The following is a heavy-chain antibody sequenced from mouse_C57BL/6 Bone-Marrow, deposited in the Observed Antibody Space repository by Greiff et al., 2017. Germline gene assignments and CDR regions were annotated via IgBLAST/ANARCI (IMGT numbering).Heavy chain of an antibody. CDR2: IHPNSGST. V-gene: IGHV1-64*01. Sequence: QVHVKQPGAELVKPGASVKLSCKASGYTFTSYWMHWVKQRPGQGLEWIGMIHPNSGSTNYNEKFKSKATLTVDKSSSTAYMQLSSLTSEDSAVYYCARFTTVVAYYAMDYWGQGTSVTVSS. CDR3: ARFTTVVAYYAMDY. J-gene: IGHJ4*01. D-gene: IGHD1-1*01. CDR1: GYTFTSYW.